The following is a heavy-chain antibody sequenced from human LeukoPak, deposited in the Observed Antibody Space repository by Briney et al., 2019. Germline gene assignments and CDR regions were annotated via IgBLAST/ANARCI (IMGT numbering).Heavy chain of an antibody. CDR1: GYSFATYW. Sequence: GASLQISCRGSGYSFATYWIAWVRQLPGKGLEWMGIIYPGDSSTRYSPSFQGQVTISADKSVSTAFLQWSSLEASDTAMYYCARQSEQTNSEFRNWGQGTLVTVSS. J-gene: IGHJ4*02. CDR3: ARQSEQTNSEFRN. V-gene: IGHV5-51*01. CDR2: IYPGDSST. D-gene: IGHD4-23*01.